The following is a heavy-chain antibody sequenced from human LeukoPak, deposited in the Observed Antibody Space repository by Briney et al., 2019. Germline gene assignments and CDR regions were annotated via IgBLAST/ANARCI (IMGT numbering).Heavy chain of an antibody. CDR2: IYPGDSDI. D-gene: IGHD3-3*01. V-gene: IGHV5-51*01. Sequence: GESLKISCKGSGYSFTSYWIGWVRQMPGKGLEWMGIIYPGDSDIRYSPSFQGQVTISAEKSISTAYLQWSSLKASDTAMYYCARKYYDFWSGYDYWGQGTLVTVSS. J-gene: IGHJ4*02. CDR1: GYSFTSYW. CDR3: ARKYYDFWSGYDY.